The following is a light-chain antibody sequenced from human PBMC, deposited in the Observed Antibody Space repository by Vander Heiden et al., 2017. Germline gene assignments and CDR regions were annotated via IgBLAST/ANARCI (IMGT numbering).Light chain of an antibody. J-gene: IGLJ2*01. V-gene: IGLV2-23*02. CDR3: CSYAGSSTSYVV. Sequence: QSALTPPATASGSPVHSTTISCTGTSSDVGSYNLVSWYQQHPGKAPKLMIYEVSKRPSGVSNRFSGSKSGNTASLTISGLQAEDEADYYCCSYAGSSTSYVVFGGGTKLTVL. CDR2: EVS. CDR1: SSDVGSYNL.